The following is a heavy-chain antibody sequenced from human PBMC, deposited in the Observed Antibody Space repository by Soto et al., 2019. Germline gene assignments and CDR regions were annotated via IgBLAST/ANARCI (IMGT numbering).Heavy chain of an antibody. J-gene: IGHJ4*02. CDR3: AREGDYVAGFDY. CDR2: IYSGGST. CDR1: GFTVSSNY. D-gene: IGHD4-17*01. V-gene: IGHV3-53*01. Sequence: SGGSLRLSCAASGFTVSSNYMSWVRQAPGKGLEWVSVIYSGGSTYYADSVKGRFTISRDNSKNTLYLQMNSLRAEDTAVYYCAREGDYVAGFDYWGQGTLVTVSS.